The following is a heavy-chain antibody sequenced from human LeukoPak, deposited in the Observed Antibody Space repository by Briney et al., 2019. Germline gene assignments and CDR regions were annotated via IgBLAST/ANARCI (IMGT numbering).Heavy chain of an antibody. V-gene: IGHV1-18*01. J-gene: IGHJ4*02. CDR2: ISAYNGNT. CDR1: GYTFTSYG. CDR3: ARSSYGNSFDY. D-gene: IGHD5-18*01. Sequence: ASVKVSCKASGYTFTSYGLNWVRQAPGQGLEWMGWISAYNGNTNYAQKLQGRVTMTTDTSTNTAYMELRSLRSDDTAVYYCARSSYGNSFDYWGQGTLVTVSS.